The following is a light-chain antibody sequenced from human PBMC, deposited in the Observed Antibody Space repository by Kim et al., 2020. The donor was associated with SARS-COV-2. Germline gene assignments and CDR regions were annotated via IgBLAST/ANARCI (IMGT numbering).Light chain of an antibody. Sequence: QSVLTQPPSASGTPGQRVTISCSGSSSNIGGNTVNWYQHLPGTAPKLLIYSNNQRPSGVPDRFSGSKSGTSASLAISGLQSEDEADYYCAAWDDSLNGPVFGGGTQLTVL. J-gene: IGLJ3*02. CDR2: SNN. CDR1: SSNIGGNT. V-gene: IGLV1-44*01. CDR3: AAWDDSLNGPV.